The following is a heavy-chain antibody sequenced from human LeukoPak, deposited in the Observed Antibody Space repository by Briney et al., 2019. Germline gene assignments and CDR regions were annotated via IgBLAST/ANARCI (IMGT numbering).Heavy chain of an antibody. D-gene: IGHD3-22*01. CDR3: ARPLITGGWFDP. J-gene: IGHJ5*02. CDR1: GGSISSYY. CDR2: IYYSGST. V-gene: IGHV4-59*12. Sequence: SETLSLTCTVSGGSISSYYWSWIRQPPGKGLEWIGYIYYSGSTNYNPSLKSRVTISVDTSKNQFSLKLSSVTAADTAVYYCARPLITGGWFDPWGQGTLVTVSS.